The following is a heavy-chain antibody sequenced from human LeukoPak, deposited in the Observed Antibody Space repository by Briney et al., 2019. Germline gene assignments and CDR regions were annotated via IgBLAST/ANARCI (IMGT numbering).Heavy chain of an antibody. Sequence: ASVKVSCKASGHTFTGYYMHWVRQAPGQGLEWMGWMNPNSGNTGYAQKFQGRVTITRNTSISTAYMELSSLRSEDTAVYYCARGSEGSYYYMDVWGKGTTVTVSS. J-gene: IGHJ6*03. CDR2: MNPNSGNT. V-gene: IGHV1-8*03. CDR3: ARGSEGSYYYMDV. CDR1: GHTFTGYY.